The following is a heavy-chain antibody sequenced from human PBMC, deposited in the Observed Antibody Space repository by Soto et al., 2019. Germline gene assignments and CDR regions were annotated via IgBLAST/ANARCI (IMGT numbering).Heavy chain of an antibody. J-gene: IGHJ4*02. Sequence: QITLKESGPPVVKPTQTLTLTCSLSGFSLNTAGVGVGWIRQPPGKALEWLAVIYWDDDKSWNPSLRDRLTINRDASDDQVALTVTNMDPVDTGTYYCARRRGGFGGGWTTPYFDYWGQGTLVTVSS. V-gene: IGHV2-5*02. CDR3: ARRRGGFGGGWTTPYFDY. CDR1: GFSLNTAGVG. CDR2: IYWDDDK. D-gene: IGHD6-19*01.